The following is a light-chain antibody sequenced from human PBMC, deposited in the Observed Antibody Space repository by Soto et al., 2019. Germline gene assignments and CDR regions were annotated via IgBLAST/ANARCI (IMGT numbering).Light chain of an antibody. Sequence: DIQMTQSPSSLPASVGDRVTITCRASQSISSYLNWYQHKPGKAPKLLIYAASSLQGGVPSRFSGSGSGTDFTLTISSLQPEDFATYYCQQSYNTPTFGQGTKWKSN. V-gene: IGKV1-39*01. CDR2: AAS. J-gene: IGKJ1*01. CDR3: QQSYNTPT. CDR1: QSISSY.